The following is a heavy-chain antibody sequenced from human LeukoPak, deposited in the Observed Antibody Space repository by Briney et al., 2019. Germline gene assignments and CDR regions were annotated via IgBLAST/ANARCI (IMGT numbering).Heavy chain of an antibody. J-gene: IGHJ3*02. CDR3: ARGGSPPEALGDAFDI. V-gene: IGHV3-21*01. D-gene: IGHD1-26*01. Sequence: GGSLRLSCAASGFTFSSYSMNWVRQAPGKGLEWVSSISSSSSYIYYADSMKGRFTISRDNAKNTLYLQMNSLRAEDTAVYYCARGGSPPEALGDAFDIWGQGTMVTVSS. CDR2: ISSSSSYI. CDR1: GFTFSSYS.